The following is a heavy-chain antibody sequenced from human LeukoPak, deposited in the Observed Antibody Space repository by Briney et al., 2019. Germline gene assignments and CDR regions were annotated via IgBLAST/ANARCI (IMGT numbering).Heavy chain of an antibody. CDR2: IYPGDSET. V-gene: IGHV5-51*01. CDR3: TRSPRDGYHDAFDI. J-gene: IGHJ3*02. Sequence: GESLKISCKGSGYTFTTYWIAWVRQMPGEGLEWMGIIYPGDSETRYSPSFRGQVTISADTSITTAYLQWGSLKASDTAMYYCTRSPRDGYHDAFDIWGQGTMVTVFS. D-gene: IGHD5-24*01. CDR1: GYTFTTYW.